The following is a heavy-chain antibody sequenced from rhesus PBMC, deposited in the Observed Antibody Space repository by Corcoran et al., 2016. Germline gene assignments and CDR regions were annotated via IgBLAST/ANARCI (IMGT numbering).Heavy chain of an antibody. D-gene: IGHD4-23*01. J-gene: IGHJ4*01. CDR2: ISYSGST. Sequence: QLQLQESGPGLVKPSETLSLTCAVSGYSISSGYGWSWIRQPPGKGLEWIGYISYSGSTGYNPSLKSRVTISRDTSKNQFSLKLSSVTAADTAVYYCARDRDSNYFDYWGQGVLVTVSS. CDR1: GYSISSGYG. CDR3: ARDRDSNYFDY. V-gene: IGHV4-122*02.